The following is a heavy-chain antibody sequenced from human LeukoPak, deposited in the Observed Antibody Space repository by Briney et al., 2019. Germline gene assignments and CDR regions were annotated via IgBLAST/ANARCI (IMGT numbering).Heavy chain of an antibody. J-gene: IGHJ4*02. CDR2: ISGSGSTI. V-gene: IGHV3-48*03. CDR3: ARDSLPGSEGDYGFDY. D-gene: IGHD4-17*01. Sequence: GGSLRLSCAASGFTFSSYEMNWVRQAPGKGLEWVSYISGSGSTIYYADSVKGRFTISRDNAKNSLYLQMNSLRAEDTAVYYCARDSLPGSEGDYGFDYWGQGTLVTVSS. CDR1: GFTFSSYE.